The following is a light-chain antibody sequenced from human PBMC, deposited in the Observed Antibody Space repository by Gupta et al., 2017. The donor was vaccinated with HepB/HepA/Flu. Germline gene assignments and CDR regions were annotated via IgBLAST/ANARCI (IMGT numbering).Light chain of an antibody. Sequence: QSVLTQPPSVSGPPGQRVTISCTGSSPNIGTGYDVHWYKKVPGTAPKPLSYGNTNRPSGVPDRLAGSKSGTSDYLAIAGLQAEDEAEYDCQSYDSSLGGSVFGGGTKLTVL. CDR3: QSYDSSLGGSV. V-gene: IGLV1-40*01. J-gene: IGLJ3*02. CDR2: GNT. CDR1: SPNIGTGYD.